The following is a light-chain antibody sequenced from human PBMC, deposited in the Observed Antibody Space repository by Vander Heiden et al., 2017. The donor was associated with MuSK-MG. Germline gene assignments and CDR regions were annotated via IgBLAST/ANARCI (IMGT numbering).Light chain of an antibody. J-gene: IGKJ2*01. CDR2: WAS. Sequence: DIVMTQSPASLAGSRGERPTINCKSSQSVLYSSNNKNYLAWYQQKPGQPPKLLIYWASTRESGVPDRFSGSGSGTDFTLTISSLQAEDVAVYYCQQYYSTPYTFGQGTKLEIK. V-gene: IGKV4-1*01. CDR1: QSVLYSSNNKNY. CDR3: QQYYSTPYT.